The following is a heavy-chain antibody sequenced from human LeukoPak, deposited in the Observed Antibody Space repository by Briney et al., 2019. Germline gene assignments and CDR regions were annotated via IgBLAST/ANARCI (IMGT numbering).Heavy chain of an antibody. CDR1: GFTFSSYE. V-gene: IGHV3-48*03. J-gene: IGHJ4*02. Sequence: GGSLRLSCVASGFTFSSYEMSWIRQAPGKGLEWISYITDDGEATYYGDSVRGRFVISRDNAKNSLYLQLNSPGVQDTAVYYCVRKGNFDTWGQGTLVTVSS. CDR2: ITDDGEAT. CDR3: VRKGNFDT.